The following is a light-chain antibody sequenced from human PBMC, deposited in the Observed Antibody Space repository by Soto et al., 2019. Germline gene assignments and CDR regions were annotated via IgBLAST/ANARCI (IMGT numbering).Light chain of an antibody. Sequence: EEVMTQSPAALSVSPGERATLSCRASQSVKSNLAWYQQKPGQAPRLLLYGASTRATGIPARFSGSASGTVFTLTISSLQSEDSAVYYCQQYNDWSLTFGGGTKVEIK. CDR1: QSVKSN. CDR3: QQYNDWSLT. V-gene: IGKV3-15*01. J-gene: IGKJ4*01. CDR2: GAS.